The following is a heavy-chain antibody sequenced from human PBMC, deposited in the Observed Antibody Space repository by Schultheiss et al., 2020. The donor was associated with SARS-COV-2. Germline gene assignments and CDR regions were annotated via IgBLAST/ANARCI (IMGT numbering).Heavy chain of an antibody. CDR3: ARAQGYCSSTSCYIDAFDI. CDR2: IYTSGST. CDR1: GGSISSGGYY. D-gene: IGHD2-2*02. J-gene: IGHJ3*02. V-gene: IGHV4-61*02. Sequence: SETLSLTCTVSGGSISSGGYYWSWIRQPAGKGLEWIGRIYTSGSTNYNPSLKSRVTMSVDTSKNQFSLKLSSVTAADTAVYYCARAQGYCSSTSCYIDAFDIWGQGTMVTVSS.